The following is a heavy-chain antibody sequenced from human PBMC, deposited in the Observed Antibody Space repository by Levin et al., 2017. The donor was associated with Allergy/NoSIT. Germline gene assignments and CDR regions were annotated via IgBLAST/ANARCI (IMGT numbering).Heavy chain of an antibody. J-gene: IGHJ4*02. CDR3: AKEGQVKFSTCLDS. CDR1: GFTFSDYG. V-gene: IGHV3-30*18. CDR2: VSYEGVTT. Sequence: SGGSLRLSCAASGFTFSDYGMHWVRQAPGKGLEWMTVVSYEGVTTYYADSVKGRFTISRDNSKNTLYLQMNSLRPEDTAVYYCAKEGQVKFSTCLDSWGQGILVTVSS. D-gene: IGHD2/OR15-2a*01.